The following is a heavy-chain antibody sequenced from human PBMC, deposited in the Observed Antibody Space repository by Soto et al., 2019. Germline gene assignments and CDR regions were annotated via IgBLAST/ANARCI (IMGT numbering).Heavy chain of an antibody. Sequence: QVELQESGPGLVKPSQTLSLTCTVSGGSISSGGYYWSWIRQHPGKGLEWIGYIYYSGSTSYNPSLKSRTTRSVDTSNTPFSLKLNSVTAAATAVYYCARGVIHWGQGTLVTVSS. D-gene: IGHD3-16*02. V-gene: IGHV4-31*03. J-gene: IGHJ4*02. CDR2: IYYSGST. CDR3: ARGVIH. CDR1: GGSISSGGYY.